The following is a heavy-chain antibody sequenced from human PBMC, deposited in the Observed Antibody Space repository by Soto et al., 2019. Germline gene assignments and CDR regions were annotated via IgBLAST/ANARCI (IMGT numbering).Heavy chain of an antibody. V-gene: IGHV3-9*01. CDR2: ISWNSNTI. Sequence: EVQLVESGGGLVQPGRSLRLSCAASGFTFDNYAMHWVRQAPGKGLEWVSGISWNSNTIAYAASVKGRFTISRDNAKNSLYLQMNSLRAEDTAFYYCAKDTGPNWGQGTLVTVSS. J-gene: IGHJ4*02. CDR1: GFTFDNYA. CDR3: AKDTGPN.